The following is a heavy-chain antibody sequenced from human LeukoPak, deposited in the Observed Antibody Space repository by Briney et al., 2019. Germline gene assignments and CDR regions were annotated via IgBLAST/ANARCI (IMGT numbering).Heavy chain of an antibody. CDR3: ARESGSVTSEVDFDY. J-gene: IGHJ4*02. CDR1: GFTFSSYW. CDR2: IRQDGSQK. Sequence: GGSLRLSCAASGFTFSSYWMSWVRQAPGRGLEWVATIRQDGSQKYYVDSVKGRFTISRDNAKNSLYLQMNSLRAEDTAVYYCARESGSVTSEVDFDYWGQGTLVTVSS. V-gene: IGHV3-7*01. D-gene: IGHD4-17*01.